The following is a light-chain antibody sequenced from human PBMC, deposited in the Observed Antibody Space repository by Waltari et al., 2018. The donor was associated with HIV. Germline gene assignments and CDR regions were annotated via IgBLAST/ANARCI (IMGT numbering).Light chain of an antibody. CDR2: RNN. J-gene: IGLJ1*01. CDR1: SSNIGRNY. CDR3: AAWNDSLSGYV. V-gene: IGLV1-47*01. Sequence: QSVLTQPPSASGTPGQRVTISCSGISSNIGRNYVYWYQQLPGTAPKLLIYRNNQRPSGVPDRFSGSKSGTSASLAISGLRSEDEADYYCAAWNDSLSGYVFGTGTKVTV.